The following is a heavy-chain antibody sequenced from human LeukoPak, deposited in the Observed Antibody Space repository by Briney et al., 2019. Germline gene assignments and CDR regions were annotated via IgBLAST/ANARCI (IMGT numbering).Heavy chain of an antibody. D-gene: IGHD3-16*01. V-gene: IGHV3-7*01. CDR2: IKDDGSEI. CDR3: VRRGNRWGDY. Sequence: GGSLRLSCEASGFTFSDCWMSWIRQTPGKGLEWVANIKDDGSEIYYVDSVKGRFTISRDNAKNSLYLQMNSLRAEDTAVYYCVRRGNRWGDYWGQGTLVAVSS. CDR1: GFTFSDCW. J-gene: IGHJ4*02.